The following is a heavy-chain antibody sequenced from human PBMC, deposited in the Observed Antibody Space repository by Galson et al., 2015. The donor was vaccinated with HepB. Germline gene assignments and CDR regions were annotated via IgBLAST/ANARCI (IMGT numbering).Heavy chain of an antibody. D-gene: IGHD3-22*01. Sequence: SLRLSCAASGFTVSSNYMSWVRQAPGKGLEWVSVIYSGGSTYYADSVKGRFTISRHNSKNTLYLQMNSLRAEDTAVYYCARGYSSGYYDAFDIWGQGTMVTVSS. J-gene: IGHJ3*02. CDR3: ARGYSSGYYDAFDI. CDR2: IYSGGST. V-gene: IGHV3-53*04. CDR1: GFTVSSNY.